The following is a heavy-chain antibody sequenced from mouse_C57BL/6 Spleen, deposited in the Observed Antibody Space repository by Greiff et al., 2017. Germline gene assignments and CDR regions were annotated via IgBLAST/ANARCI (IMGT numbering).Heavy chain of an antibody. J-gene: IGHJ4*01. CDR3: ARPGDGYYFMDY. CDR2: ISSGSSTI. V-gene: IGHV5-17*01. D-gene: IGHD2-3*01. Sequence: VQLKESGGGLVKPGGSLKLSCAASGFTFSDYGMHWVRQAPEKGLEWVAYISSGSSTIYYADTVKGRFTISRDNAKNTLFLQMTSLRSEDTAMYYCARPGDGYYFMDYWGQGTSVTVSS. CDR1: GFTFSDYG.